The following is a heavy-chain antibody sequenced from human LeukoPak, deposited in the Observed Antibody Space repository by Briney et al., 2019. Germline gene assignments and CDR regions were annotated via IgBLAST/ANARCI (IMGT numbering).Heavy chain of an antibody. CDR2: IYYSGST. J-gene: IGHJ4*02. Sequence: PSETLSLTCTVSGGSISSSSYYWGWIRQPPGKGREWIGSIYYSGSTYYNPSLKSRVTISVDTSKNQFSLKLSSVTAADTAVYYCARLGQLVVAFDYWGQGTLVTDSS. D-gene: IGHD6-6*01. CDR1: GGSISSSSYY. CDR3: ARLGQLVVAFDY. V-gene: IGHV4-39*01.